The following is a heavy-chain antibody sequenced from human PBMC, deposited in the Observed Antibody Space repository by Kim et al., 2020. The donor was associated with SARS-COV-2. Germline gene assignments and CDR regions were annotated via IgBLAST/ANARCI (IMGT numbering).Heavy chain of an antibody. CDR2: IWYDGSNK. Sequence: GGSLRLSCAASGFTFSSYGMHWVRQAPGKGLEWVAVIWYDGSNKYYADSVKGRFTISRDNSKNTLYLQMNSLRAEDTAVYYCAKEWDPGYSSDWGEGTLVTLSS. CDR3: AKEWDPGYSSD. D-gene: IGHD6-19*01. CDR1: GFTFSSYG. V-gene: IGHV3-33*06. J-gene: IGHJ4*02.